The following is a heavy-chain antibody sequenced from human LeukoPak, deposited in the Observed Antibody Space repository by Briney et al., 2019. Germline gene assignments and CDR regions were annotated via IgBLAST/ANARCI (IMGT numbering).Heavy chain of an antibody. CDR1: GFTFSSYA. CDR2: ISSNGGST. V-gene: IGHV3-64D*06. J-gene: IGHJ4*02. Sequence: GRSLRLSCSASGFTFSSYAMHWVRQAPGKGREYVSAISSNGGSTDYADSVKGRFTISRDNSKNTLYLQMSSLRAEDTAVYYCEKDRGGGSSGWYYFDYWGQGTLVTVSS. D-gene: IGHD6-19*01. CDR3: EKDRGGGSSGWYYFDY.